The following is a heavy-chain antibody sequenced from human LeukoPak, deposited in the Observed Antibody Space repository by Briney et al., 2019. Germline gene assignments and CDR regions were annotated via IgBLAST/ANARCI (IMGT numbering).Heavy chain of an antibody. CDR2: INPSGGST. CDR1: GYTFTSYY. Sequence: GASVKVSCKASGYTFTSYYMHWVRQAPGQGLEWMGIINPSGGSTSYAQKFQGRVTMTRDTSTSTVYMELSSLRSEDTAVYYCARGKDIVVVVAATPFDYWGQGTLVTVSS. V-gene: IGHV1-46*01. CDR3: ARGKDIVVVVAATPFDY. D-gene: IGHD2-15*01. J-gene: IGHJ4*02.